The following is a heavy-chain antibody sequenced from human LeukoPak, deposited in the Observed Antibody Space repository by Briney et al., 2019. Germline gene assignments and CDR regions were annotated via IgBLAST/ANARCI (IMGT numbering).Heavy chain of an antibody. CDR1: GFTFSSYS. J-gene: IGHJ4*02. CDR3: ARGYYDSSGIDY. CDR2: ISSSSYI. V-gene: IGHV3-21*01. D-gene: IGHD3-22*01. Sequence: GGSLRLSCAASGFTFSSYSMNWVRQAPGKGLEWVSSISSSSYIYYADSVKGRFTISRDNAKNSLYLQMNSLRAEDTAVYYCARGYYDSSGIDYWGQGTLVTVSS.